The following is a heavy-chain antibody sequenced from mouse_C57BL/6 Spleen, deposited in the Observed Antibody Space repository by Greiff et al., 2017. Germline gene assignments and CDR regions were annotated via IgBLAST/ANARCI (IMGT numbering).Heavy chain of an antibody. J-gene: IGHJ4*01. CDR3: ARSPWYYGGSLYYYAMDG. D-gene: IGHD1-1*01. V-gene: IGHV1-72*01. CDR1: GYPFTSYW. CDR2: IDPNSGGT. Sequence: VQPQQSGAELVKPGASVKPSFKASGYPFTSYWLHWVKQRPGRGLEWIGRIDPNSGGTKYNEKFKSKATLTVDKPSSTAYMQLSSLTSEDAAVYYCARSPWYYGGSLYYYAMDGWGQGTSVTVSS.